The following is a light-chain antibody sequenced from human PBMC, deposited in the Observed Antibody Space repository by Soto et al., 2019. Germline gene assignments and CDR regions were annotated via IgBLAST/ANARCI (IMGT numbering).Light chain of an antibody. CDR3: QHRGNWPLT. CDR2: DAS. Sequence: EIVLTQSPVTLSLSPGERATLSCGASQSVSRSLAWYQQKPGQAPRLLIYDASKRATGIPARFSGSGSGTDFTLTISSLEPEDFAVYFCQHRGNWPLTFGGGTKVEIK. J-gene: IGKJ4*01. V-gene: IGKV3-11*01. CDR1: QSVSRS.